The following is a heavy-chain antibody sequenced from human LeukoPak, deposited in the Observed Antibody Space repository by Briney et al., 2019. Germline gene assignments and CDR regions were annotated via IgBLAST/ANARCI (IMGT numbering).Heavy chain of an antibody. J-gene: IGHJ3*02. Sequence: ASVKVSCKASGYTFTGYYMHWVRQAPGQGLEWMGWINPNSGGTNYAQKFQGRVTVTRDTSTSAVYMELSSLRSEDTAVYYCARSRLRDDAFDIWGQGTMVTVSS. CDR3: ARSRLRDDAFDI. D-gene: IGHD2-21*02. V-gene: IGHV1-2*02. CDR1: GYTFTGYY. CDR2: INPNSGGT.